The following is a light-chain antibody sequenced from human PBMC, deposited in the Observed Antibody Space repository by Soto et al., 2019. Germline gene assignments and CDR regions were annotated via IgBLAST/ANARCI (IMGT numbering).Light chain of an antibody. CDR2: EVN. J-gene: IGLJ3*02. Sequence: QSALTQPPSASGSPGQSVTISCTGTSSDVGGYNYVSWYQQHPGKAPKVMIYEVNKRPLGVPDRFSGSKSGNTASLTVSGLQAEDEADYFCKSYTGINNWVFGGGTQLTVL. CDR1: SSDVGGYNY. V-gene: IGLV2-8*01. CDR3: KSYTGINNWV.